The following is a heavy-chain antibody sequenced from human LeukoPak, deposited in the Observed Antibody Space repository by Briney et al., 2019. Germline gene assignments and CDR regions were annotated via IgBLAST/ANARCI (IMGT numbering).Heavy chain of an antibody. CDR2: ISGSGGST. D-gene: IGHD3-22*01. V-gene: IGHV3-23*01. CDR3: AKRYYYDSSGLLGWFDP. CDR1: GFTFSSYA. Sequence: PGGSLRLSCAASGFTFSSYAMSWVRQAPGKGLEWVSAISGSGGSTYYADSVKGRFTTSRDNSKNTLYLQMNSLRAEDTAVYYCAKRYYYDSSGLLGWFDPWGQGTLVTVSS. J-gene: IGHJ5*02.